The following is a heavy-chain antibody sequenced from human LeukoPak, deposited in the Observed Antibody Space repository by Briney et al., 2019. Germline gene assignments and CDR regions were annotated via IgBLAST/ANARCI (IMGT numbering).Heavy chain of an antibody. Sequence: PGGSLRLSCTASGFTFSTYGMHWVRQAPGKGLEWVTLISYDGSTKYYSDSVKGRFTISRDNSKNTLYLQMNSLRAEDTAVYYCAKGRGGYSGYDLLYPFDYWGQGTLVTVSS. CDR3: AKGRGGYSGYDLLYPFDY. V-gene: IGHV3-30*18. CDR1: GFTFSTYG. J-gene: IGHJ4*02. D-gene: IGHD5-12*01. CDR2: ISYDGSTK.